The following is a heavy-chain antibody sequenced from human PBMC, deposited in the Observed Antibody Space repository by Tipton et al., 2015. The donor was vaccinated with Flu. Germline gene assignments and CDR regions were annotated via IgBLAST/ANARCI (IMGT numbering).Heavy chain of an antibody. D-gene: IGHD2-15*01. CDR1: GGTFSSYG. CDR3: AAPWGYCTGGRCRMDV. Sequence: QLVQSGAEVKKPGSSVKVSCKVSGGTFSSYGINWVRQAPGQGLEWMGGIIPLFGTANYAQKFQGRVTIIAADSTSTVDMELTSLRSEDTAVYYCAAPWGYCTGGRCRMDVWGQGTTVTVSS. V-gene: IGHV1-69*01. J-gene: IGHJ6*02. CDR2: IIPLFGTA.